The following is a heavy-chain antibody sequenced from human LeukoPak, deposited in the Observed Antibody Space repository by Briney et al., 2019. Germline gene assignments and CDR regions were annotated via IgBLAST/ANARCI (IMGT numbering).Heavy chain of an antibody. CDR3: AKDAEPYYDSSGFFDY. CDR1: GFTFSFYA. Sequence: SGGSLRLSCAASGFTFSFYAMSWVRQAPGKGLEWVAGITSSGNTTYYADSVKGRFTISRDNSKNTLYLQMNSLRAEDTAVYYCAKDAEPYYDSSGFFDYWGQGTLVTVSS. V-gene: IGHV3-23*01. J-gene: IGHJ4*02. CDR2: ITSSGNTT. D-gene: IGHD3-22*01.